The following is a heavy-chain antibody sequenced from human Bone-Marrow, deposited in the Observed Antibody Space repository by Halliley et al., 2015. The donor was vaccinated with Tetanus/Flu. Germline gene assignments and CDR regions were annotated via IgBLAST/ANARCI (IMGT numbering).Heavy chain of an antibody. Sequence: VQLVQSGAEVKKPGESLRISCKGSGYSFTSHWISWVRQMPGKGLEWMGRIDPTDAYSNYSPTFQGHVTISADKSISTAFLQWSSLKASDPAMYYCARTTGYGNYFWFGPWGQGPLVTVSS. J-gene: IGHJ5*02. CDR2: IDPTDAYS. V-gene: IGHV5-10-1*01. CDR3: ARTTGYGNYFWFGP. D-gene: IGHD3-22*01. CDR1: GYSFTSHW.